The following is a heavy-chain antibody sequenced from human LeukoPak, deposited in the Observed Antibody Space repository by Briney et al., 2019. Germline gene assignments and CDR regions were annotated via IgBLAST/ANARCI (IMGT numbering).Heavy chain of an antibody. V-gene: IGHV5-51*01. CDR2: IYPGNSDT. CDR3: ARNGAAGTPNRFFNWFDP. CDR1: GYSFTTYW. J-gene: IGHJ5*02. D-gene: IGHD3-3*01. Sequence: PGESLKISCKGCGYSFTTYWIAWVRQTPGKGLECMGLIYPGNSDTRYSSSFQRQVTFSADKSIDTAYLQWSSLQASDTAIYYCARNGAAGTPNRFFNWFDPWGQGTLVTVSS.